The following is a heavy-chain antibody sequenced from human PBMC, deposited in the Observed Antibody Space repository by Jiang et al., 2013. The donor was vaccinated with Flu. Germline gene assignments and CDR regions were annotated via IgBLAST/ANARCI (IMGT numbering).Heavy chain of an antibody. J-gene: IGHJ4*02. D-gene: IGHD7-27*01. Sequence: LEWIGEINHSGSTNYNPSLKSRVTISVDTSKNQFSLKLSSVTAADTAVYYCAREQLGMDYWGQGTLVTVSS. V-gene: IGHV4-34*01. CDR2: INHSGST. CDR3: AREQLGMDY.